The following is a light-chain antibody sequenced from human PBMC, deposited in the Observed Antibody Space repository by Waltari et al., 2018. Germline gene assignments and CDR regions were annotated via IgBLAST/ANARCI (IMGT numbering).Light chain of an antibody. Sequence: AIRMTQSPSSLSASTGDRDTITRRASQSVSTYLAWYQQKPGKAPKLLIYAASTLQRGVPLRFSGSGSGTDFTLSISCLQSEDFATYYCQQYYDYQRSFGQGTKVEIK. J-gene: IGKJ1*01. CDR3: QQYYDYQRS. V-gene: IGKV1-8*01. CDR1: QSVSTY. CDR2: AAS.